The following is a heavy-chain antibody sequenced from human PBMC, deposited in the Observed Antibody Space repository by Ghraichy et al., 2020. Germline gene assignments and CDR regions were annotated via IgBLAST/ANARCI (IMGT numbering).Heavy chain of an antibody. V-gene: IGHV3-30-3*01. CDR3: ARDTAMVLSIGYYYYGMDV. CDR2: ISYDGSNK. J-gene: IGHJ6*02. Sequence: GGSLRLSCAASGFTFSSYAMHWVRQAPGKGLEWVAVISYDGSNKYYADSVKGRFTISRDNSKNTLYLQMNSLRAEDTAVYYCARDTAMVLSIGYYYYGMDVWGQGTTVTVSS. D-gene: IGHD5-18*01. CDR1: GFTFSSYA.